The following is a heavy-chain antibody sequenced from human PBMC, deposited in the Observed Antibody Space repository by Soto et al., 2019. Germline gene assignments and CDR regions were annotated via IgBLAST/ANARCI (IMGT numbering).Heavy chain of an antibody. J-gene: IGHJ6*02. CDR3: ARDGRYYDFWSGYYGYYYYYYGMDV. CDR2: ISYDGSNK. D-gene: IGHD3-3*01. V-gene: IGHV3-30-3*01. CDR1: GFTFSSYA. Sequence: GGSLRLSCAASGFTFSSYAMHWVRQAPGKGLEWVAVISYDGSNKYYADSVKGRFTISRDNSKNTLYLQMNSLRAEDTAVYYCARDGRYYDFWSGYYGYYYYYYGMDVWGQGTTVTVSS.